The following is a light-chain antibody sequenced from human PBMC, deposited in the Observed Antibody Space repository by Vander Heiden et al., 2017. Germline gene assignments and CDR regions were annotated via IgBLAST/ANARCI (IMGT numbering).Light chain of an antibody. CDR3: QQSYSTPPT. Sequence: DIQMTQSPSSLSASVGDRVTITCRACQSSSSYLNWYQQKPGKAPQLLIYAASSLQSGVPSRFSGSGSGTDFTLTISSVQPEDFATYYCQQSYSTPPTFGQGTRLEIK. J-gene: IGKJ5*01. V-gene: IGKV1-39*01. CDR1: QSSSSY. CDR2: AAS.